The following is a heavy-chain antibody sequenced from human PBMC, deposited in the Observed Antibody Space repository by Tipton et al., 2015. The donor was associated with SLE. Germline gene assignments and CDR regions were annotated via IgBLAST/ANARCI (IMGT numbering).Heavy chain of an antibody. Sequence: SLRLSCAASGFTFSIYAMNWVRQAPGKGLQWVSAISGSGDSTYYADSVKDRFTISRDNSKNTLYVQVNSLRAEDTAIYFCAKDRHYDFWNGYSDYWGQGTPVTVSS. CDR1: GFTFSIYA. CDR2: ISGSGDST. V-gene: IGHV3-23*01. J-gene: IGHJ4*02. CDR3: AKDRHYDFWNGYSDY. D-gene: IGHD3-3*01.